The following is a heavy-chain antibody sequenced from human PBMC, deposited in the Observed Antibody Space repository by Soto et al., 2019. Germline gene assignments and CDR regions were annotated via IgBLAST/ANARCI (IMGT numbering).Heavy chain of an antibody. Sequence: QVQLVQSGAEVKKPGDSVKVSCKASGYTFTNYYIHWVRQAPGQGLEWMGMINPSGGSTSYTRRFQGRVTLTRDTSTSTVYMELSSLRSEDTAVYYCARESQSSGWSWFDYWGQGTLVTVSS. D-gene: IGHD6-19*01. CDR3: ARESQSSGWSWFDY. V-gene: IGHV1-46*01. CDR1: GYTFTNYY. CDR2: INPSGGST. J-gene: IGHJ4*02.